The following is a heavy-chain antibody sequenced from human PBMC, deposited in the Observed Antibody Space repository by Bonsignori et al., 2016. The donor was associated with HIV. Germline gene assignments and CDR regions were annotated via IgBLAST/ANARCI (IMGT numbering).Heavy chain of an antibody. Sequence: GESLKISCRTSGFTFGDYALNWVRQAPGKGLEWLGFIRTKRYGGATEYAASVKDRFIIPRDDSESNAYLQMNSLKTDDTAVYYCSRGGSGLGGLRVLDSWGQGALVTVSS. CDR2: IRTKRYGGAT. CDR1: GFTFGDYA. D-gene: IGHD3/OR15-3a*01. V-gene: IGHV3-49*04. J-gene: IGHJ5*01. CDR3: SRGGSGLGGLRVLDS.